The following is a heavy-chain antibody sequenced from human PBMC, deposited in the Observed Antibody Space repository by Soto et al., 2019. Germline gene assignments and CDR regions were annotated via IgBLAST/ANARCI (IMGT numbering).Heavy chain of an antibody. J-gene: IGHJ6*02. Sequence: QVQLVQSGAEVKKPGASVKVSCKASGYTFTTYGINWVRQAPGQGREWMGWISAYNGNTNYAQKLQGRVTMTTDTSTSTAYMELRSLRSDDTAVYYCARVWVGTTFAYYYGMDVWGQGTTVTVSS. CDR3: ARVWVGTTFAYYYGMDV. CDR2: ISAYNGNT. D-gene: IGHD1-1*01. V-gene: IGHV1-18*01. CDR1: GYTFTTYG.